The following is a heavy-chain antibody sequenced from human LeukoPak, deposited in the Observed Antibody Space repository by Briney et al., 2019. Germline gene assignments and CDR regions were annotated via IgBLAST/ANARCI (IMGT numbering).Heavy chain of an antibody. CDR3: VRARLIRLEKFFDY. D-gene: IGHD2-21*02. CDR2: TSRGGSDI. V-gene: IGHV3-48*03. Sequence: QAGGSLRLSCATSGFTFSNHEMNWVRQAPGKGLEWVAYTSRGGSDISYADSVKGRFTISTDNANSSLYLQMNSLRAEDTAVYFCVRARLIRLEKFFDYWGQGTLVTVSS. CDR1: GFTFSNHE. J-gene: IGHJ4*02.